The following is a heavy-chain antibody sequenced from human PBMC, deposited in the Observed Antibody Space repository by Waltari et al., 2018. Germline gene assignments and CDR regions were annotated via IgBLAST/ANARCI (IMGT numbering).Heavy chain of an antibody. Sequence: QVQLVESGGGVVQPGGSLRLSCAASGFTFSSYGMHWVRQAPGKGLEWVAFIRYDGSNKYYADSVKGRFTISRDNSKNTLYLQMNSLRAEDTAVYYCACPDGYNSPDYWGQGTLVIVSS. CDR3: ACPDGYNSPDY. CDR2: IRYDGSNK. V-gene: IGHV3-30*02. J-gene: IGHJ4*02. CDR1: GFTFSSYG. D-gene: IGHD5-12*01.